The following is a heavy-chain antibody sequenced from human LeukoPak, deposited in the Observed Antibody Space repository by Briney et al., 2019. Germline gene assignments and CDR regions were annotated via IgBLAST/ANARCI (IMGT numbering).Heavy chain of an antibody. CDR2: INPDGSTT. D-gene: IGHD6-13*01. CDR3: AGRIAAAGNYWYFDL. Sequence: PGGSLRLSCAASKFTFSSYWMHWVRQAPGKGLVWVSRINPDGSTTNYADSVKGRFTISRDNSKNTLYLQMNSLRAEDTAVYYCAGRIAAAGNYWYFDLWGRGTLVTVSS. V-gene: IGHV3-74*01. J-gene: IGHJ2*01. CDR1: KFTFSSYW.